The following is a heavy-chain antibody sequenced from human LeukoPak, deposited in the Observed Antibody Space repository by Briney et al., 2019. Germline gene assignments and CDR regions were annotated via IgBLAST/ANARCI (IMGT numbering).Heavy chain of an antibody. CDR1: GGSISSYY. CDR3: ARDSSGYYGHFQH. J-gene: IGHJ1*01. CDR2: IYYSGST. Sequence: PSKTLSLTCTVSGGSISSYYWSWIRQPPGKGLEWIGYIYYSGSTNYNPSLKSRVTISVDTSKNQFSPKLSSVTAADTAVYYCARDSSGYYGHFQHWGQGTLVTVSS. D-gene: IGHD3-22*01. V-gene: IGHV4-59*01.